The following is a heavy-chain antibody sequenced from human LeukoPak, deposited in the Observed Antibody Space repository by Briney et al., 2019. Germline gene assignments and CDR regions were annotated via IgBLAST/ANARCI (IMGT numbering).Heavy chain of an antibody. Sequence: SETLSLTCTVSGGSISSGDYYWSWIRQPPGKGLEWIGYIYYSGSTYYNPSLKSRVTIPVDTSKNQFSLKLSSVTAADTAVYYCARDRAKANYDFWSGYLVGMCMDVWGKGTTVTVSS. CDR3: ARDRAKANYDFWSGYLVGMCMDV. J-gene: IGHJ6*03. CDR2: IYYSGST. D-gene: IGHD3-3*01. CDR1: GGSISSGDYY. V-gene: IGHV4-30-4*08.